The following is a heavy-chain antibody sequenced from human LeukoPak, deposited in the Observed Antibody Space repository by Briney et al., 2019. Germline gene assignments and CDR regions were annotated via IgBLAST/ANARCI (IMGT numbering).Heavy chain of an antibody. Sequence: GGSLRLSCAASGFTFSNYAMHWVRQAPGKGLEWVPVISYDGTKRYYQDSVKGRFTISRDNSRNTLYLQVSSLRPEDTAVYYCARDLVSGSYGGWFDPRGQGTLVTVSS. CDR1: GFTFSNYA. D-gene: IGHD1-26*01. CDR2: ISYDGTKR. J-gene: IGHJ5*02. CDR3: ARDLVSGSYGGWFDP. V-gene: IGHV3-30*04.